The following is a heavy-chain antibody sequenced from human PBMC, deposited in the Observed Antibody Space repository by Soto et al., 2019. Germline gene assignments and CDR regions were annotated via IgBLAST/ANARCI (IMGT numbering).Heavy chain of an antibody. D-gene: IGHD6-13*01. CDR2: IYSGGST. V-gene: IGHV3-53*01. Sequence: GGSLRLSCAASGFTVSSNYMSWVRQAPGKGLEWVSVIYSGGSTYYADSVKGRFTISRDNSKNTLYLQMNSLRAEDTAVYYCARDATDSSWRGDYYYYGMDVWGQGTTVTVSS. J-gene: IGHJ6*02. CDR3: ARDATDSSWRGDYYYYGMDV. CDR1: GFTVSSNY.